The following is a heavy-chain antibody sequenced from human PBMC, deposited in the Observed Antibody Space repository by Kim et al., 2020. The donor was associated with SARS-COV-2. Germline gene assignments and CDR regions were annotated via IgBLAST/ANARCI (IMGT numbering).Heavy chain of an antibody. D-gene: IGHD6-13*01. CDR1: GYSFTSYW. J-gene: IGHJ5*02. V-gene: IGHV5-10-1*01. CDR2: IDPSDSYT. CDR3: ARNRIAAAGGTYTNWFDP. Sequence: GESLKISCKGSGYSFTSYWISWVRQMPGKGLEWMGRIDPSDSYTNYSTSFQGHVTISADKSISTAYLQWSSLKASETAMYYCARNRIAAAGGTYTNWFDPWGQGTLVTVSS.